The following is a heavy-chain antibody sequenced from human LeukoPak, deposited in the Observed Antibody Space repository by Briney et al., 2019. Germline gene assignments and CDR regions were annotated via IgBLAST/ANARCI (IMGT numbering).Heavy chain of an antibody. D-gene: IGHD3-10*01. V-gene: IGHV3-13*01. CDR1: GFTFSRYD. Sequence: GGSLRLSCAASGFTFSRYDMHWVCQSTGKGLEWVSGIGTAGDTFYLGSVKGRFTISRDNSKNTLYLQMSSLRAEDTAVYYCAKGYGSEHSYYYYYMDVWDKGTTVTISS. J-gene: IGHJ6*03. CDR3: AKGYGSEHSYYYYYMDV. CDR2: IGTAGDT.